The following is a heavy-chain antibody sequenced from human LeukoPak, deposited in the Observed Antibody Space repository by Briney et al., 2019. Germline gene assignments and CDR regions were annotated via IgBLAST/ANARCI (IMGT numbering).Heavy chain of an antibody. CDR3: ASSFWSGYYTGTNWFDP. J-gene: IGHJ5*02. D-gene: IGHD3-3*01. CDR1: GGSISSGSYY. Sequence: SETLSLTCTVSGGSISSGSYYWNWIRQPAGKGLEWIGRIYTSGSTNYNPSLKSRVTISVDTSKNQFSLKLSSVTAADTAVYYCASSFWSGYYTGTNWFDPWGQGTLVTVSS. CDR2: IYTSGST. V-gene: IGHV4-61*02.